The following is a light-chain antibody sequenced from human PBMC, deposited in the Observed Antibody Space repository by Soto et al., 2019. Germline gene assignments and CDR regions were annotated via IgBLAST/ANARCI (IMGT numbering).Light chain of an antibody. CDR1: QSVSSK. V-gene: IGKV3-15*01. J-gene: IGKJ3*01. CDR3: QHYQNWPRFT. CDR2: GAS. Sequence: EIVMTQSPATLSVSPGERATLSCRASQSVSSKLAWYQQKPGQAPRLLIYGASTRATGIPARFSGSGSGTECTLTISSLQPEDFAVYYCQHYQNWPRFTFGPGTKVDSK.